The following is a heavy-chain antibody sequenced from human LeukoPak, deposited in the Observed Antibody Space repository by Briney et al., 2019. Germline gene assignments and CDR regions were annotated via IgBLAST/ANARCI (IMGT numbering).Heavy chain of an antibody. Sequence: PGGSLRLSCAASGFTLSSYWMPWVRQAPGKGLVWVSRINSDGSTTNYADSVKGRFTISRGNAKNTLYLQMDSLRAEDTAVYYCARGPGYSSSWYGADLWGQGALVTVSS. CDR1: GFTLSSYW. V-gene: IGHV3-74*01. CDR3: ARGPGYSSSWYGADL. J-gene: IGHJ5*02. D-gene: IGHD6-13*01. CDR2: INSDGSTT.